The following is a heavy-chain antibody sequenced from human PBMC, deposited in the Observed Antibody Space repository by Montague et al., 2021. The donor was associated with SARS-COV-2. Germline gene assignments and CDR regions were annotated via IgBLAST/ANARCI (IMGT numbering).Heavy chain of an antibody. CDR3: ARVGRQELGRLSGMDV. D-gene: IGHD6-13*01. V-gene: IGHV4-39*07. Sequence: SETLSLTCTVSGGSISSSSYAWGWIRQPQGKGLEWIGSIDYSGXPXSXXXXKXRVTIAVDTSQNQFSLKLITVTAADTAEYYCARVGRQELGRLSGMDVWGQGTTVTVSS. CDR1: GGSISSSSYA. CDR2: IDYSGXP. J-gene: IGHJ6*02.